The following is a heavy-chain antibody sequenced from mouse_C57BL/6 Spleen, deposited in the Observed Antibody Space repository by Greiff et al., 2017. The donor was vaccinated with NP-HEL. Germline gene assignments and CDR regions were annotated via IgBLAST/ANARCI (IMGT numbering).Heavy chain of an antibody. Sequence: VQRVESGPGLVQPSPSLSITCTVSGFSLTSYGVHWVSQCPGQGLEWLGVIWSGGSTDYNDAFISRLSISKDNAKSQVFFKMNSLQADDTAIYYCARSLYRGFAYWGQGTLVTVSA. J-gene: IGHJ3*01. D-gene: IGHD1-3*01. CDR2: IWSGGST. V-gene: IGHV2-2*01. CDR1: GFSLTSYG. CDR3: ARSLYRGFAY.